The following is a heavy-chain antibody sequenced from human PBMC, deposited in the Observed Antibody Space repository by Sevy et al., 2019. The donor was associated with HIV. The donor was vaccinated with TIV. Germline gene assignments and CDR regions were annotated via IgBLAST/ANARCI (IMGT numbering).Heavy chain of an antibody. J-gene: IGHJ4*02. V-gene: IGHV3-33*01. CDR1: GFTFSDYG. Sequence: GGSLRLSCEASGFTFSDYGMHWVRQAPGKGLEWVAVIWYDGSNKYYADSLKGRFTISRDNSKDTLYIQMNSLRAEDTAVDYCARDNVLPPMVSMVRGALSFYFDYWGQGTLVTVSS. D-gene: IGHD3-10*01. CDR3: ARDNVLPPMVSMVRGALSFYFDY. CDR2: IWYDGSNK.